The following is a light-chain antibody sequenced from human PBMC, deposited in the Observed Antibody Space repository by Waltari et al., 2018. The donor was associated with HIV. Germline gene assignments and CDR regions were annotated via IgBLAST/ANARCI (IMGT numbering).Light chain of an antibody. Sequence: EIVLTQSPGTLSLSPGERATLSCRASQSVSSSYLAWYQQKPGQAPRLLIYGASSRATGFPDRFSGSGSGTDFTLTISRLEPEDFAVYVCQQYGSSPYTFGQGTKLEI. J-gene: IGKJ2*01. CDR2: GAS. CDR1: QSVSSSY. V-gene: IGKV3-20*01. CDR3: QQYGSSPYT.